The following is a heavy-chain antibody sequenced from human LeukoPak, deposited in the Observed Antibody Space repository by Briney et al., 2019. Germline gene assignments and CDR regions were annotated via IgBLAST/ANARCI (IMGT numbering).Heavy chain of an antibody. CDR3: ARIELAPSD. CDR1: GFTFSDYN. CDR2: ISSSSTYI. D-gene: IGHD1-1*01. Sequence: GGSLRLSCAASGFTFSDYNMNWVRQAPGKGLGWVSSISSSSTYIYYADSVKGRFTISRDNAKNSLYLQMNSLRAEDTAVYYCARIELAPSDWGQGTLVTVSS. V-gene: IGHV3-21*01. J-gene: IGHJ4*02.